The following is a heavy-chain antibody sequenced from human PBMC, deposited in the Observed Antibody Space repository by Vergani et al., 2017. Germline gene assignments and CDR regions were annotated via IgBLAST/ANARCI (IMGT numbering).Heavy chain of an antibody. CDR3: ARRSYMPAPPTYYSFDF. CDR1: GGSISTGGYY. D-gene: IGHD2-2*01. V-gene: IGHV4-31*03. J-gene: IGHJ4*02. CDR2: VYDSGNT. Sequence: QVHLQESGPGLVKPSETLSLSCTVSGGSISTGGYYWTWIRQRPGKALEWIGFVYDSGNTYYNPSLEGRVSISADTSKNQFSLKLNFVTAADTAVYYCARRSYMPAPPTYYSFDFWGQGILVTVSS.